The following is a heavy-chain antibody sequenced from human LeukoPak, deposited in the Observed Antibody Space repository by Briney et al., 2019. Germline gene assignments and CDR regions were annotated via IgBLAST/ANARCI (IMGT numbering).Heavy chain of an antibody. CDR2: ISGSGGST. V-gene: IGHV3-23*01. J-gene: IGHJ3*02. Sequence: GGSLRLSCAASGVTLSSYAMSWARQAPGKGLEWVSAISGSGGSTYYADSVKGRFTISRDNSKNTLYLQMNSLRAEDTAVYYCAKDGCSSTSCYLGAFDIWGQGTMVTVSS. CDR1: GVTLSSYA. D-gene: IGHD2-2*01. CDR3: AKDGCSSTSCYLGAFDI.